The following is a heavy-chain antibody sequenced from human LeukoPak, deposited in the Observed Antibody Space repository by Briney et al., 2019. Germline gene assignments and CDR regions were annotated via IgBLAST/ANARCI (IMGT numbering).Heavy chain of an antibody. CDR2: ISYDGSNK. CDR3: AKDYSGSYFVY. J-gene: IGHJ4*02. D-gene: IGHD1-26*01. Sequence: GGSLRLSCAASGFTFSSYGMHWVRRAPGKGLERVAVISYDGSNKYYADSVKGRFTISRDNSKNTLYLQMNSLRAEDTAVYYCAKDYSGSYFVYWGQGDLVTVSS. CDR1: GFTFSSYG. V-gene: IGHV3-30*18.